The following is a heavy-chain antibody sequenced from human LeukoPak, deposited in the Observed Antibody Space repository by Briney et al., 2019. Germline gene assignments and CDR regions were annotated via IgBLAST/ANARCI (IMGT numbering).Heavy chain of an antibody. CDR3: ASQNYDFWSGHIVY. CDR2: IKQDGSEK. V-gene: IGHV3-7*01. CDR1: GFTFSSYW. J-gene: IGHJ4*02. Sequence: PGWSLRLSCAASGFTFSSYWMSWVRQAPGKGLEWVANIKQDGSEKYYVDSVKGRFTISRDNAKNSLYLQMNSLGAEYTAVYYCASQNYDFWSGHIVYWGQGTLVTVSS. D-gene: IGHD3-3*01.